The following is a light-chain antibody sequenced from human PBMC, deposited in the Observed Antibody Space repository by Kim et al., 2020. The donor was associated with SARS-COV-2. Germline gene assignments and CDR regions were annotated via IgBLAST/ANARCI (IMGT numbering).Light chain of an antibody. CDR2: QGS. Sequence: SVSPGRTATITCSGEKWEHKGAFLYQQKSGQSPVLVMFQGSKRPSGIPERFSGSNSGNTATLTISGTQAMDEGDYYCQAWDSSTVVFGGGTQLTVL. CDR1: KWEHKG. CDR3: QAWDSSTVV. V-gene: IGLV3-1*01. J-gene: IGLJ2*01.